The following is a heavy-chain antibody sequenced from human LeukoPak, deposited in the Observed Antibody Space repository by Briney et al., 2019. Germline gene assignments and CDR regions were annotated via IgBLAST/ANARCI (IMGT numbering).Heavy chain of an antibody. Sequence: PSETLSLTCTVSGGSISSYYWSWIRQPPGKGLEWIGYIYYSGSTNYNPSLKSRVTISVDTSKNQFSLKLSSVTAADTAVYYCARCGSGLRHYYYYYMDVWGKGTTVTVSS. CDR1: GGSISSYY. CDR3: ARCGSGLRHYYYYYMDV. CDR2: IYYSGST. V-gene: IGHV4-59*01. J-gene: IGHJ6*03. D-gene: IGHD6-19*01.